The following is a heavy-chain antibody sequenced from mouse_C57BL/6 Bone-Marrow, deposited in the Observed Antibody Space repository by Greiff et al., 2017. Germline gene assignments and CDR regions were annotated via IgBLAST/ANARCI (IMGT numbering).Heavy chain of an antibody. Sequence: EVQLVESEGGLVQPGSSMKLSCTASGFTFSDYYMAWVRQVPEKGLEWVANINYDGSSTYYLDSLKSRFIISRDNAKNILYLQMSSLKSEDTATYYWARHYGSSYFYAMDYWGQGTSVTVSS. CDR3: ARHYGSSYFYAMDY. J-gene: IGHJ4*01. V-gene: IGHV5-16*01. CDR1: GFTFSDYY. CDR2: INYDGSST. D-gene: IGHD1-1*01.